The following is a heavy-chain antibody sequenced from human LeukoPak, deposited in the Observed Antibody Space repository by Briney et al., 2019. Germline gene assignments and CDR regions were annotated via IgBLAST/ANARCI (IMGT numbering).Heavy chain of an antibody. CDR2: INQDESKK. D-gene: IGHD2-2*01. V-gene: IGHV3-7*01. Sequence: GGSPRLSCPASGFSFSNDWMCWVRQAPGKGLEWVANINQDESKKYYVDSVKGRFTISRDNAKNSLYLQMSSLRAEDTAVYYCARDHAYRTDYWGQGTLVTVSS. J-gene: IGHJ4*02. CDR3: ARDHAYRTDY. CDR1: GFSFSNDW.